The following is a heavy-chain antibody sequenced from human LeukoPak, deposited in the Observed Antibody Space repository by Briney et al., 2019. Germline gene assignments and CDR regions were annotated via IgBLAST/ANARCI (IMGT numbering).Heavy chain of an antibody. V-gene: IGHV4-59*01. CDR1: GGSISSYY. CDR2: IYYSGST. J-gene: IGHJ6*03. Sequence: SETLSLTCTVSGGSISSYYWSWIRQPPGKGLEWIGYIYYSGSTNYNPSLKSRVTISVDTSKNQFSLKLSSVTAADTAVYYCARGRKLNTYYYYYYMDVWGKGTTVTVSS. CDR3: ARGRKLNTYYYYYYMDV. D-gene: IGHD1-14*01.